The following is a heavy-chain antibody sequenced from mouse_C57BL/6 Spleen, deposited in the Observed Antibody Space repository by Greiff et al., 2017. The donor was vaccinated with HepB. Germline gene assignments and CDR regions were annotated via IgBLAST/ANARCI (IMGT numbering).Heavy chain of an antibody. J-gene: IGHJ4*01. Sequence: VKLVESGAELVKPGASVKLSCKASGYTFTEYTIHWVKQRSGQGLEWIGWFYPGSGSIKYNEKFKDKATLTADKSSSTVYMELSRLTSEDSAVYFCARHEGRYDGYYYAMDYWGQGTSVTVSS. V-gene: IGHV1-62-2*01. D-gene: IGHD2-3*01. CDR2: FYPGSGSI. CDR3: ARHEGRYDGYYYAMDY. CDR1: GYTFTEYT.